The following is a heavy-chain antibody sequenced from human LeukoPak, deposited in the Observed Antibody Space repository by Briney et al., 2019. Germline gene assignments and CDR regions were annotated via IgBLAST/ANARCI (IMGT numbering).Heavy chain of an antibody. D-gene: IGHD2-21*02. V-gene: IGHV1-69*04. CDR1: GGTFSSYA. CDR2: IIPILGIA. J-gene: IGHJ6*02. Sequence: SVKVSCKASGGTFSSYAISRVRQAPGQGLEWMGRIIPILGIANYAQKFQGRVAITADKSTSTAYMELSSLRSEDTAVYYCARDIVVVTASGMDVWGQGTTVTVSS. CDR3: ARDIVVVTASGMDV.